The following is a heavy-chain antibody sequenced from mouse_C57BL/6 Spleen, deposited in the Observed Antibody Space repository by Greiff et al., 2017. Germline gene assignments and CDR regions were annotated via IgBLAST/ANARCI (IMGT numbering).Heavy chain of an antibody. Sequence: QVQLQQPGAELVKPGASVKLSCKASGYTFTSYWMHWVKQRPGQGLEWIGMIHPNSGSTNYNEKFKSNATLTVDKSSSTAYMQLSSLTSEDSAVYYCARITTVVARAYWGQGTLVTVSA. V-gene: IGHV1-64*01. CDR2: IHPNSGST. J-gene: IGHJ3*01. D-gene: IGHD1-1*01. CDR3: ARITTVVARAY. CDR1: GYTFTSYW.